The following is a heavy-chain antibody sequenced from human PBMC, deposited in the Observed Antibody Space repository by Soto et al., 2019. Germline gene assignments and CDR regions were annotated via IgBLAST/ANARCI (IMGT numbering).Heavy chain of an antibody. CDR3: ATMITFGGVIVSYYGMDV. D-gene: IGHD3-16*02. V-gene: IGHV3-33*01. CDR1: GFTFSSYG. Sequence: QVQLVESGGGVVQPGRSLRLSCAASGFTFSSYGMHWVRQAPGKGLEWVAVIWYDGSNKYYADSVKGRFTISRDNSKNTLYLQMNSLRAEDTAVYYCATMITFGGVIVSYYGMDVWGQGTTVTVSS. CDR2: IWYDGSNK. J-gene: IGHJ6*02.